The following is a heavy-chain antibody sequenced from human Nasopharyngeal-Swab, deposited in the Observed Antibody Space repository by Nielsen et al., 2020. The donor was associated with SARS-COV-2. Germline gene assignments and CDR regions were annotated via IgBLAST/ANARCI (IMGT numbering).Heavy chain of an antibody. CDR3: ARSGTTKYSLDV. CDR2: VYTSGST. D-gene: IGHD1-1*01. Sequence: SETLSLTCSVSGGSISGYFLSWIRQPAGEGLEWIGRVYTSGSTNYNPSLKSRVTISIDMSKNQFSLELRSVTAADTAFYYCARSGTTKYSLDVWGQGTTVIVSS. CDR1: GGSISGYF. J-gene: IGHJ6*01. V-gene: IGHV4-4*07.